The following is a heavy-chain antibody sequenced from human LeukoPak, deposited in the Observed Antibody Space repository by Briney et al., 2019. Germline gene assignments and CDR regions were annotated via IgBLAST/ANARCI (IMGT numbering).Heavy chain of an antibody. Sequence: QSGGSLRLSCVASGFTFRTYEMNWVRQAPGKGLEWVSFISSSGTTMYYADSVQGRFTISRDNTENSLSLQMSSLRAEDTALYFCARGGDYGDYFDYWGQGSLVTVPS. D-gene: IGHD4-17*01. J-gene: IGHJ4*02. CDR2: ISSSGTTM. CDR3: ARGGDYGDYFDY. CDR1: GFTFRTYE. V-gene: IGHV3-48*03.